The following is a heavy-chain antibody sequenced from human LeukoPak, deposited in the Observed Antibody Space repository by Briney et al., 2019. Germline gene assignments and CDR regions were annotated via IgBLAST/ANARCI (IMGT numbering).Heavy chain of an antibody. V-gene: IGHV4-30-4*08. CDR3: GTWGGMRSAGGAASIDY. CDR2: VYYSGTT. Sequence: SQTLSLTCTVSGGSISSGDYYWSWIRRPPGKGLEWIGYVYYSGTTYYNPSLKSRVTISVDTSKNQFSLKLSSVTAADTAVYYCGTWGGMRSAGGAASIDYWGQGTLVTVSS. J-gene: IGHJ4*02. D-gene: IGHD1-26*01. CDR1: GGSISSGDYY.